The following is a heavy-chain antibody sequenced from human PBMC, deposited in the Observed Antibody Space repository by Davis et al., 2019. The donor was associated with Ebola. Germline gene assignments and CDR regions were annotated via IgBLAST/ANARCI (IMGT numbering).Heavy chain of an antibody. CDR2: LGTSADT. V-gene: IGHV3-23*01. CDR3: AKNNRNNGSEV. CDR1: GFTFGSYS. Sequence: GESLKISCAASGFTFGSYSMNWVRRAPGKGLEWVSTLGTSADTYYADPAKGRFTISRDNSKNTLYLKMNGLRVEDTAIYYCAKNNRNNGSEVWGQGTMVTVSS. D-gene: IGHD2/OR15-2a*01. J-gene: IGHJ3*01.